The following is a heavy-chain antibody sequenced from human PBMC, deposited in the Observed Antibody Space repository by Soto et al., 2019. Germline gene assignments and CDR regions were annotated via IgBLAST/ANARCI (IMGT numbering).Heavy chain of an antibody. CDR1: GGSISSSSYY. CDR2: IYYSGST. V-gene: IGHV4-39*02. D-gene: IGHD6-13*01. CDR3: ARDGYSSTPTPFDY. J-gene: IGHJ4*02. Sequence: SETLSLTCTVSGGSISSSSYYWGWIRQPPGKGLEWIGSIYYSGSTYYNPSLKSRVTISVDTSKNQFSLKLSSVTAADTAVYYCARDGYSSTPTPFDYWGQGTLVTVSS.